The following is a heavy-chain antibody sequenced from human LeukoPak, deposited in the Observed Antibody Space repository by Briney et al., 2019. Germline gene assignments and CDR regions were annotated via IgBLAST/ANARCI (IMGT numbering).Heavy chain of an antibody. V-gene: IGHV1-46*01. Sequence: ASVKVSCKASGYTFTSYYMHWVRQAPGQGLEWMGIINPSGGSTSYAQKFQGRVTMTRDMSTSTVYMELSSLRSEDTAVYYCARDSSGYYFYGPWYFDHWGRGTLVTVSS. CDR2: INPSGGST. J-gene: IGHJ2*01. CDR1: GYTFTSYY. CDR3: ARDSSGYYFYGPWYFDH. D-gene: IGHD3-22*01.